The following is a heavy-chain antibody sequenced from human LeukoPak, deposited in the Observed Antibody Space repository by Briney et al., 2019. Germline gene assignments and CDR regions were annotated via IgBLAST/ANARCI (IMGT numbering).Heavy chain of an antibody. CDR3: ASGTVTIPDY. Sequence: GGSLRLSCTASGFTFSSYAMHWVRQAPGKGLEWVAVISYDGSNKYYADSVKARFTNSRDNSKNTLYLQMNSLSAEDTAVYYCASGTVTIPDYWGQGTLVTVSS. V-gene: IGHV3-30-3*01. D-gene: IGHD4-17*01. CDR1: GFTFSSYA. CDR2: ISYDGSNK. J-gene: IGHJ4*02.